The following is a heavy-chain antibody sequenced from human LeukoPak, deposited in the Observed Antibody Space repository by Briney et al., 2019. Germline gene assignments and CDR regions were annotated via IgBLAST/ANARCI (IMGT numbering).Heavy chain of an antibody. D-gene: IGHD6-19*01. CDR2: IWYDGHNK. J-gene: IGHJ4*02. V-gene: IGHV3-33*01. Sequence: GGSLRLSCVASGFTFSKYGMHWVRQAPGKGVEWLAIIWYDGHNKYYADSVKDRFTISRDNSKNTLFLEMTDLRAEDTAVYYCAREWGLIAVAGGPGYWGQGALVTVSS. CDR1: GFTFSKYG. CDR3: AREWGLIAVAGGPGY.